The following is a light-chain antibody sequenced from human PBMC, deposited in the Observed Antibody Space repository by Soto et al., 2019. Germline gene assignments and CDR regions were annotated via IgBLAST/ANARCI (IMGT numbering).Light chain of an antibody. Sequence: DIVMTQSPDSLAVSLGERATINCKSSQSVLYNSNNKNYLAWYQQKPGQPPKLLIYWASTRESGVPDRFSGSGTGTDFTRTISSLQAEDVAVYYCQQYYSPWTFGQGTKVEIK. CDR2: WAS. J-gene: IGKJ1*01. CDR3: QQYYSPWT. CDR1: QSVLYNSNNKNY. V-gene: IGKV4-1*01.